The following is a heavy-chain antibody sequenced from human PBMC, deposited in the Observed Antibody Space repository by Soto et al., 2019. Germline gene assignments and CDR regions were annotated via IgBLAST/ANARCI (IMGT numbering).Heavy chain of an antibody. CDR1: GFSFSIYA. D-gene: IGHD5-18*01. CDR3: ARGYSYGPNWESDALDI. CDR2: ISYHGSTD. Sequence: QVQLVESGGGVVQPGRSLRLSCAASGFSFSIYAMHWVRQAPGKGLEWVAVISYHGSTDYYGDSVQGRFTISRDNSNNTLYLQMYSLRPEDTAIYYCARGYSYGPNWESDALDIWGQGAMVTVSS. J-gene: IGHJ3*02. V-gene: IGHV3-30-3*01.